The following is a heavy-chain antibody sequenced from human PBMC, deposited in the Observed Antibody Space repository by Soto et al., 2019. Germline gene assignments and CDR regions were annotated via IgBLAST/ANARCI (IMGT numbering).Heavy chain of an antibody. CDR3: ARDRRAAAGPGALFDY. CDR2: ISAYNGKT. Sequence: ASVKVSCKASGYTFTSYGISWVRQAPGQGLEWKGWISAYNGKTNYAQKLQGRVTMTTDTSTSPAYMELRSLRSDDSAVYYCARDRRAAAGPGALFDYWGQGTMVTVSS. V-gene: IGHV1-18*01. J-gene: IGHJ4*02. CDR1: GYTFTSYG. D-gene: IGHD6-13*01.